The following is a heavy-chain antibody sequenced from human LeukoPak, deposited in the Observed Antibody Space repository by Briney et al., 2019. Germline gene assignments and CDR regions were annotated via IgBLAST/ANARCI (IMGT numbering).Heavy chain of an antibody. CDR2: INPNSGGT. CDR3: AMITMVRGVIITVPRPQTHSDY. D-gene: IGHD3-10*01. CDR1: GFTFTGYY. J-gene: IGHJ4*02. Sequence: ASVKVSCKASGFTFTGYYMNWVLQAPGQGLEWIGRINPNSGGTNYAQKFQGRVTMTRDTSISTAYMELSRLRSDDTAVYYCAMITMVRGVIITVPRPQTHSDYWGQGTLVTVSS. V-gene: IGHV1-2*06.